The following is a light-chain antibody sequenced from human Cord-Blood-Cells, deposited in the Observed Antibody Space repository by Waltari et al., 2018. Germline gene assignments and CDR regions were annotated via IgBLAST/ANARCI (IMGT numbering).Light chain of an antibody. J-gene: IGLJ2*01. CDR1: SSNIGAGYD. CDR2: GNG. CDR3: QSYDSSLSGPL. Sequence: QSVLTQPPSVSGAPGQRVTISCTGSSSNIGAGYDVHWYQQLPGTAPKLLIYGNGNRPSGVPDRSSGSKSGTAASLAITGLQAEDEADYYCQSYDSSLSGPLFGGGTKLTVL. V-gene: IGLV1-40*01.